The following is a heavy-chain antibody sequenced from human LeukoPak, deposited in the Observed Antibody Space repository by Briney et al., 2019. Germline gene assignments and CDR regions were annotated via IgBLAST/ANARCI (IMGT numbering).Heavy chain of an antibody. Sequence: SETLSLTCTVSGGSISSSSYYWGWIRQAPGKGLEWIGSIYYSGRSYYSPTLKSRVTMSLDTSKNQFSLKLTSGTAADTAVYYCARTGTYGYSLFAFYFDFWGPGTLVAVSS. V-gene: IGHV4-39*07. CDR1: GGSISSSSYY. D-gene: IGHD3-16*01. J-gene: IGHJ4*02. CDR2: IYYSGRS. CDR3: ARTGTYGYSLFAFYFDF.